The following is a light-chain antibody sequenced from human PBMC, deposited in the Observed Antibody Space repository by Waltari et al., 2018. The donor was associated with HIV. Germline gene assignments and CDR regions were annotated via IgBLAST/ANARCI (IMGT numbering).Light chain of an antibody. CDR1: SSDVGAYNL. Sequence: QSALTQPASVSGSPGQSITSSCTGTSSDVGAYNLFSWYQKYPGKAPKLMIFEVIKRPSGVSDRFSGSRSGNTASLTISGLQTEDEGDYYCCSYSGTGVVFGGGTKVTVL. J-gene: IGLJ2*01. V-gene: IGLV2-23*02. CDR2: EVI. CDR3: CSYSGTGVV.